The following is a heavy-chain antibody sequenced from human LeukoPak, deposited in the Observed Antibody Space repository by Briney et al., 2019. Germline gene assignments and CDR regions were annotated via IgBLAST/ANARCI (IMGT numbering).Heavy chain of an antibody. D-gene: IGHD3-22*01. Sequence: GGSLRLSCAASGFTFSSYSMNWVRQALGKGLEWVSSISSSSSYIYYADSVKGRFTISRDNAKNSLYLQMNSLRAEDTAVYYCAKDPTDFDSSGQTYFDYWGQGSLVTVSS. CDR2: ISSSSSYI. J-gene: IGHJ4*02. CDR3: AKDPTDFDSSGQTYFDY. CDR1: GFTFSSYS. V-gene: IGHV3-21*01.